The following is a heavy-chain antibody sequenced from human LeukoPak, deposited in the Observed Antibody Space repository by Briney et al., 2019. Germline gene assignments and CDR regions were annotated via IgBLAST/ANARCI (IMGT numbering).Heavy chain of an antibody. V-gene: IGHV4-30-2*01. CDR3: ASGGYAGTNDY. J-gene: IGHJ4*02. CDR1: GGSISSGGYS. D-gene: IGHD5-12*01. Sequence: SETLSLTCAVSGGSISSGGYSWSWIRQPPGKGLEWIGYIYHSGSTYYNPSLKSRVTISVDRSKNQFSLKLSSVTAADTAVYYCASGGYAGTNDYWGQGTLVTVSS. CDR2: IYHSGST.